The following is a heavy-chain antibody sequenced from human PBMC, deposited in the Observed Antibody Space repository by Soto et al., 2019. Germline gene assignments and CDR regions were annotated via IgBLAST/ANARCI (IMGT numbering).Heavy chain of an antibody. V-gene: IGHV1-18*01. CDR3: ARTPKALGYCSSTSCPADYFDY. CDR1: GYAFTSYG. J-gene: IGHJ4*02. CDR2: ISAYNGNT. D-gene: IGHD2-2*01. Sequence: ASVKVSCKASGYAFTSYGISWVRQAPGQGLEWMGWISAYNGNTNYAQKLQGRVTMTTDTSTSTAYIELRSLRSDDTAVYYCARTPKALGYCSSTSCPADYFDYWGQGTLVTVSS.